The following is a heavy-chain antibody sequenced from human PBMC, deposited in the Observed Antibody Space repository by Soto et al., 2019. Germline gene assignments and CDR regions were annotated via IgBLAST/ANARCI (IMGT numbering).Heavy chain of an antibody. V-gene: IGHV4-34*01. CDR1: GGSFSGYY. CDR3: AREKYSSSAGGYYYYYYGMDV. D-gene: IGHD6-6*01. J-gene: IGHJ6*02. Sequence: PSETLSLTCAVYGGSFSGYYWSWIRQPPGKGLEWIGEINHSGSTNYNPSLKSRVTISVDTSKNQFSLKLSSVTAADTAVYYCAREKYSSSAGGYYYYYYGMDVWGQGTTVTVSS. CDR2: INHSGST.